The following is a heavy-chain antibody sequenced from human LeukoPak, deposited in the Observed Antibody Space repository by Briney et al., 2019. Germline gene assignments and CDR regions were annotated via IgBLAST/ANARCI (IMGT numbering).Heavy chain of an antibody. CDR1: GYTFTSYG. D-gene: IGHD1-26*01. V-gene: IGHV1-18*01. CDR2: ISAYNGNT. J-gene: IGHJ4*02. Sequence: ASVKVSCKXSGYTFTSYGISWVRQTPGQGLEWMGWISAYNGNTNYAQKLQGRVTMTTDTSTSTAYMELRSLRSDDTAVYYCASSFVCIVGATNGNYFDYWGQGTLVTVSS. CDR3: ASSFVCIVGATNGNYFDY.